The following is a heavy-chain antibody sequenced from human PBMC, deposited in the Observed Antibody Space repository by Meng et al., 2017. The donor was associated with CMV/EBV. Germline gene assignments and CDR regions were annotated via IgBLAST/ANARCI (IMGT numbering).Heavy chain of an antibody. CDR2: INPNSGGT. CDR3: ARTYYDFWSGYYTAYYYGMDV. CDR1: GYTFTGYY. J-gene: IGHJ6*02. D-gene: IGHD3-3*01. V-gene: IGHV1-2*02. Sequence: ASVKVSCKASGYTFTGYYMHWVRQAPGQGLEWMGWINPNSGGTNYAQKFQGRVTMTRDTSISTAYMELSRLRSDDTAVYYCARTYYDFWSGYYTAYYYGMDVWGQGTTVTVSS.